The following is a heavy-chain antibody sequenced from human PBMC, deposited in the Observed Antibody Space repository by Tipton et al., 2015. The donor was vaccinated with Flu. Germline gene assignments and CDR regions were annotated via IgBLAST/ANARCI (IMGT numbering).Heavy chain of an antibody. Sequence: SLRLSCAASGFSFSSSAIYWVRQAAGKGLEWVGRTRGIAENYATSYAESVEGRFSISRDDLSNMAYLQMNNLKTEDTAVYYCARLYRLDGSDIWGQGTQVTVSS. J-gene: IGHJ3*02. D-gene: IGHD2-2*02. CDR1: GFSFSSSA. V-gene: IGHV3-73*01. CDR2: TRGIAENYAT. CDR3: ARLYRLDGSDI.